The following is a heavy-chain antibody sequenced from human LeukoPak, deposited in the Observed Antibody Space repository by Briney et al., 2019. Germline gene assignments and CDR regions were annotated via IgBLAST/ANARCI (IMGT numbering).Heavy chain of an antibody. V-gene: IGHV1-69*13. CDR1: GGTFSSYA. CDR2: IIPIFGTA. Sequence: SVTVSCKASGGTFSSYAISWVRQAPGQGLEWMGGIIPIFGTANYAQKFQGRVTITADESTSTAYMELSSLRSEDTAVNYCAREVYSGSYSSDFDIWGQGTMVTVSS. CDR3: AREVYSGSYSSDFDI. D-gene: IGHD1-26*01. J-gene: IGHJ3*02.